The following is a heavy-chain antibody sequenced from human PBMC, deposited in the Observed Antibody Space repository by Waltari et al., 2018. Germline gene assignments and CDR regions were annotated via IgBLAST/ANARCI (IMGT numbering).Heavy chain of an antibody. J-gene: IGHJ5*02. V-gene: IGHV1-8*01. CDR2: MNPNSGNT. CDR1: GYTFTRYD. D-gene: IGHD3-10*01. CDR3: ARTFKAMVRGVNWFDP. Sequence: QVQLVQSGAEVKKPGASVKVSCKASGYTFTRYDINWVRQATGQGLEWMGWMNPNSGNTGYAQKFQGRVTMTRNTSISTAYMELSSLRSEDTAVYYCARTFKAMVRGVNWFDPWGQGTLVTVSS.